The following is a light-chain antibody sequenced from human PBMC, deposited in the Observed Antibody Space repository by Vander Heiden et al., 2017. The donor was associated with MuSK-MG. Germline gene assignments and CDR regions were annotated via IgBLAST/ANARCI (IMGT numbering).Light chain of an antibody. Sequence: AIRMTQSPSSFSASTGDRVTITCRASQGISSYLAWYQQKPGKAPKLLIYAAPTLQSGVPSRFSGSGSGTDFTLTISCLQSEDFATYYCQQDDSYPLTFGHGTKVDIK. CDR3: QQDDSYPLT. CDR1: QGISSY. V-gene: IGKV1-8*01. CDR2: AAP. J-gene: IGKJ3*01.